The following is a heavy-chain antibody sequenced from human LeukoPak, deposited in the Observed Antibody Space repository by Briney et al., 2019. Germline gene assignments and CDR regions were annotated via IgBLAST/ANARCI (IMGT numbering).Heavy chain of an antibody. D-gene: IGHD3-22*01. CDR2: ISSSGSTI. J-gene: IGHJ4*02. V-gene: IGHV3-48*03. CDR3: AREGDYYDRSGFRRRGLDY. CDR1: GFTFSSYE. Sequence: GGSLRLSCAASGFTFSSYEMNWVRQAPGKGLEWVSYISSSGSTIYYADSVKGRFTISRDNAKNSLYLQMNSLRAEDTAVYYCAREGDYYDRSGFRRRGLDYWGQGTLVTVSS.